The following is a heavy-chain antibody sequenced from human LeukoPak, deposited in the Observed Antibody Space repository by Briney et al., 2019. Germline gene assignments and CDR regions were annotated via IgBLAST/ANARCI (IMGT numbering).Heavy chain of an antibody. J-gene: IGHJ3*02. CDR2: ISGSGGST. V-gene: IGHV3-23*01. Sequence: GGSLRLSCAASGFTFSSYAMSWVRQAPGKGLEWVSAISGSGGSTYYADSVKGRFTISRDIAKSSLYLQMNSLRAEDTAVYYCAREEYGDSHAFDIWGQGTMVTVSS. D-gene: IGHD4-17*01. CDR3: AREEYGDSHAFDI. CDR1: GFTFSSYA.